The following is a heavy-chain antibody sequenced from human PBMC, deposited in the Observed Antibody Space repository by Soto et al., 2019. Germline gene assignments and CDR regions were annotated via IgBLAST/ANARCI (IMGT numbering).Heavy chain of an antibody. CDR3: ARGRPIRFDP. J-gene: IGHJ5*02. CDR1: GGSISSGGYS. CDR2: IYHSVST. Sequence: QLQLQASGSGLVKPSQTLPHPCAGFGGSISSGGYSWSWIRQPPRKSLEWIAYIYHSVSTYYNPSLKSRVTISVDRSKSQFSLKLSSVSAADTAVYYCARGRPIRFDPWGQGTLVTVSS. V-gene: IGHV4-30-2*01.